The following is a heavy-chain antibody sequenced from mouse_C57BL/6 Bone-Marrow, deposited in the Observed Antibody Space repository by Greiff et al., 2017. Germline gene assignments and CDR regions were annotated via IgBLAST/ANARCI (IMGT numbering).Heavy chain of an antibody. CDR2: IYPRSGNT. J-gene: IGHJ4*01. Sequence: VQLQQSGAELARPGASVKLSCKASGYTFTSYGISWVKQRTGQGLEWIGEIYPRSGNTYYNEKFKGKATLTADKSSSTAYMELRSLTSEDSAVYFCARWGLRRGYAMDYWGQGTSVTGSS. CDR3: ARWGLRRGYAMDY. V-gene: IGHV1-81*01. CDR1: GYTFTSYG. D-gene: IGHD3-1*01.